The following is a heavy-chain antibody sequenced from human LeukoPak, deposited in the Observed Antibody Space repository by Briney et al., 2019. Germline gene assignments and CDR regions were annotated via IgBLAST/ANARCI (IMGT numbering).Heavy chain of an antibody. CDR1: GYTFTSYY. D-gene: IGHD4/OR15-4a*01. CDR2: INPSGGST. Sequence: ASVTVSCKSSGYTFTSYYMHWVRQARGQGLEWMGIINPSGGSTSYAQKFQGRVTMTRGRSTSTVYMELSSLRSEDTAVYYCARGPVLTWFDPWGQGTLVTVSS. J-gene: IGHJ5*02. V-gene: IGHV1-46*01. CDR3: ARGPVLTWFDP.